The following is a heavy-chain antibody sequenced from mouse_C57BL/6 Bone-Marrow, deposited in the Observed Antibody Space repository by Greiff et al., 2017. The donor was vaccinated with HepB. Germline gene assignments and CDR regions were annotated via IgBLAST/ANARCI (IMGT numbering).Heavy chain of an antibody. V-gene: IGHV1-50*01. CDR2: IDPSDSYT. D-gene: IGHD1-3*01. CDR1: GYTFTSYW. Sequence: LKQPGASVKLSCKASGYTFTSYWMQWVKQRPGQGLEWIGEIDPSDSYTNYNQKFKGKATLTVDTSSSTAYMQLSSLTSEDSAVYYCARDRRWLKDFDVWGTGTTVTVSS. J-gene: IGHJ1*03. CDR3: ARDRRWLKDFDV.